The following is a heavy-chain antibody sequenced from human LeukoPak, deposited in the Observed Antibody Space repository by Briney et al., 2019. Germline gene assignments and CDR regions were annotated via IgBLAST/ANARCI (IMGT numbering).Heavy chain of an antibody. Sequence: GSSVKVSCKASGGTLSSYAISWVRQAPGQGLEWMGGVIPTFGTANYAQKFQGRVTITADESTSTAYMELSSLRSEDTAVYYCAKDIVVVVAATPEGYYYYLDVWGKGTTVTVS. J-gene: IGHJ6*03. CDR2: VIPTFGTA. V-gene: IGHV1-69*01. CDR1: GGTLSSYA. D-gene: IGHD2-15*01. CDR3: AKDIVVVVAATPEGYYYYLDV.